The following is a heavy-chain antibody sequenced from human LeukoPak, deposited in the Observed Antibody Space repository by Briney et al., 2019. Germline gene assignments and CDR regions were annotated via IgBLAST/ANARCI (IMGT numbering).Heavy chain of an antibody. CDR2: ISYSSGSI. Sequence: GGSLRLSCAASGFTLSNDAMSWVRQAPGRGPEWVAGISYSSGSIYYSDSVKGRFTISRDNSKNTLYLQMNSLRADDTAVHYCAKDVLRLNYGYYDLWGRGTLVSVSS. CDR1: GFTLSNDA. V-gene: IGHV3-23*01. J-gene: IGHJ2*01. D-gene: IGHD2-21*02. CDR3: AKDVLRLNYGYYDL.